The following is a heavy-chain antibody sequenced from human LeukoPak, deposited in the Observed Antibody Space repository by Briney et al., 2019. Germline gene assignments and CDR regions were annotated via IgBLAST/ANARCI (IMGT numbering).Heavy chain of an antibody. CDR3: ARALGYCSSTSCYNARWYFDF. CDR2: IYYSGST. D-gene: IGHD2-2*02. V-gene: IGHV4-39*07. Sequence: SETLSLTCAVSGGSISSSSYYWGWIRQPTGKGLEWIGSIYYSGSTYYNPSLKSRVTISVDTSKNQFSLKLSSVTAADTAVYYCARALGYCSSTSCYNARWYFDFWGRGSLVTVSS. CDR1: GGSISSSSYY. J-gene: IGHJ2*01.